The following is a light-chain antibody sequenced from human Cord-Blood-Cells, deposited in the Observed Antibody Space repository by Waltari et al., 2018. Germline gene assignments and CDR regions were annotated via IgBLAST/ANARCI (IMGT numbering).Light chain of an antibody. J-gene: IGLJ1*01. CDR2: DVS. V-gene: IGLV2-11*01. CDR1: SSDVGGYNF. Sequence: QSALTQPRSVSGSPGPSAPIPCTGTSSDVGGYNFASWYQQHPGKAPKRMIYDVSKRPSGVPDRFSGSKSGNTASLTISGLQAEDEADYYCCSYAGSYTYVFGTGTKVTVL. CDR3: CSYAGSYTYV.